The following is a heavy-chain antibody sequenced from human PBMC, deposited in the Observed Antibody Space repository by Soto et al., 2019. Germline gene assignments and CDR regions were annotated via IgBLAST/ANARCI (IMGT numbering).Heavy chain of an antibody. V-gene: IGHV3-23*01. J-gene: IGHJ4*02. CDR2: ISGSGGST. Sequence: GGSLRLSCAASGFTFSSYAMSWVRQAPGKGLEWVSAISGSGGSTYYADSVKGRFTISRDNSKNTLYLQMNSLRAEDTAVYYCAKDRPVIAVAGGSYFDYWGQGTLVTVSS. CDR3: AKDRPVIAVAGGSYFDY. CDR1: GFTFSSYA. D-gene: IGHD6-19*01.